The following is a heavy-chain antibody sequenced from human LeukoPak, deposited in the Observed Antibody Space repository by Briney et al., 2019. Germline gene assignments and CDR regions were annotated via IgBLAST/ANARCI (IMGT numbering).Heavy chain of an antibody. Sequence: GALRLSCAASGFTFSTYWMHWVRQAPGKGLVWVSRINSDGSRTNYADSVKGRFTISSDNAKNTLFPQMNSLRVEDTAVYYCARDGAAGGMDVWGQGTTVTVSS. J-gene: IGHJ6*02. CDR3: ARDGAAGGMDV. V-gene: IGHV3-74*01. CDR2: INSDGSRT. D-gene: IGHD6-13*01. CDR1: GFTFSTYW.